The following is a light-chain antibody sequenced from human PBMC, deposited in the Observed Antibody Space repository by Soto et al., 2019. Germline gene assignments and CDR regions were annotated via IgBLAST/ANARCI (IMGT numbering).Light chain of an antibody. CDR2: KAS. CDR3: QQYRMYPYT. J-gene: IGKJ2*01. Sequence: DIQMTQSPPTLSASVGDRVIITCRASESINNWLAWYQQKPGRAPNLLIYKASNLESGVPSRFSGSGSGTEFTLTISSLQPDDFATYHCQQYRMYPYTFGQGTKLEIK. V-gene: IGKV1-5*03. CDR1: ESINNW.